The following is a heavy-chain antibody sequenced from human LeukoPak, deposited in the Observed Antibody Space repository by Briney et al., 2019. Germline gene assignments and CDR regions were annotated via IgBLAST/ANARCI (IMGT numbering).Heavy chain of an antibody. CDR1: GFTFSDYY. CDR3: ARDSYSSSYFDY. V-gene: IGHV3-11*01. J-gene: IGHJ4*02. CDR2: ISSSGSTI. D-gene: IGHD6-6*01. Sequence: PGRSLRLSCAASGFTFSDYYMSWIRQAPGKGLEWVSYISSSGSTIYYADSVKGRFTISRDNAKNSLYLQMNSLRAEDTAVYYCARDSYSSSYFDYWGQGTLVTVSS.